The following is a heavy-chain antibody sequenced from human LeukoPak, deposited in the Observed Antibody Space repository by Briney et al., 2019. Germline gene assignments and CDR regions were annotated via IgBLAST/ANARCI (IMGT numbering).Heavy chain of an antibody. CDR2: INHSGST. CDR1: GGSFSGYY. J-gene: IGHJ6*03. CDR3: ARGQYSSSRYYYYYYYMDV. D-gene: IGHD6-6*01. V-gene: IGHV4-34*01. Sequence: SETLSLTCAVYGGSFSGYYWSWIRQPPGKGLEWLGEINHSGSTNYNPSLKSRVTISVDTSKNQFSLKLSSVTAADTAVYYCARGQYSSSRYYYYYYYMDVWGKGTTVTVSS.